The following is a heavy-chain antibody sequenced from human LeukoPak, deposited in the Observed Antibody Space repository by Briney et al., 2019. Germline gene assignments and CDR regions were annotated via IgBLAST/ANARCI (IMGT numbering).Heavy chain of an antibody. D-gene: IGHD2-2*01. CDR1: GGSFSGYY. Sequence: SETLSLTCAVYGGSFSGYYWSWIRQPPGKGLEWIGEINHSGSTNYNPSLKSRVTISVDTSKNQFSLKLSSVTAADTAVYYCARVVGYCSSTSYYFLQNYSFYWSQGYYYYMDVWGKGTTVTVSS. V-gene: IGHV4-34*01. CDR2: INHSGST. J-gene: IGHJ6*03. CDR3: ARVVGYCSSTSYYFLQNYSFYWSQGYYYYMDV.